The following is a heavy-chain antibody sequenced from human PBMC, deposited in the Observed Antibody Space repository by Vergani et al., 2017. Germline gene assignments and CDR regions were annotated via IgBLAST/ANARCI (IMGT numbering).Heavy chain of an antibody. CDR2: IWYDGSNK. CDR1: GFTFSSYG. D-gene: IGHD3-10*01. CDR3: ARDDLAYYYGSGRSFDY. J-gene: IGHJ4*02. V-gene: IGHV3-33*01. Sequence: QVQLVESGGGVVQPGRSLRLSCAASGFTFSSYGMHWVRQAPGKGLEWVAVIWYDGSNKYYADSVKGRFTISRDNSKNTLYLRMNSLRAEDTAVYYCARDDLAYYYGSGRSFDYWGQGTLVTVSS.